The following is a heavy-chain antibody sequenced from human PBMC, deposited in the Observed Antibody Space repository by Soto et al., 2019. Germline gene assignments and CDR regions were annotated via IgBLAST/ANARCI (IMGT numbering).Heavy chain of an antibody. D-gene: IGHD3-3*01. V-gene: IGHV1-18*01. CDR3: ASDAHRLFLGWLPHYHYGMDV. CDR1: GYTFTSYG. Sequence: QVQLVQSGAEVKKPGASVKVSCKASGYTFTSYGISWVRQAPGQGLEWMGWISAYNGNTNYAQKLQGRVTMTTDTSTSTAYMELRSLGSDDTAMYYCASDAHRLFLGWLPHYHYGMDVWGQGTPVTVSS. CDR2: ISAYNGNT. J-gene: IGHJ6*02.